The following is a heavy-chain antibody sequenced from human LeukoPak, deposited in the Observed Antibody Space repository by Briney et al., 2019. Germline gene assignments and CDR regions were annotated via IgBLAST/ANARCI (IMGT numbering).Heavy chain of an antibody. D-gene: IGHD6-19*01. V-gene: IGHV3-53*01. J-gene: IGHJ4*02. CDR3: ARDLYNSGRFEH. Sequence: VGSLRHSCVASGFTVNNYYMHWVRRAPGKGLEWVSIIYPGGTTSYADSVKGRFTISRDNSKNTLYLQVNSLRAEDTGVYYCARDLYNSGRFEHWGQGTLVTVSS. CDR1: GFTVNNYY. CDR2: IYPGGTT.